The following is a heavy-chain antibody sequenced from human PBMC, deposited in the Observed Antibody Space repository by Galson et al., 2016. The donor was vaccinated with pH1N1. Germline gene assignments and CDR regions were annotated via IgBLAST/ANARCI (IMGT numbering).Heavy chain of an antibody. CDR1: SGSVSGANYY. J-gene: IGHJ4*02. Sequence: LSLTCTVSSGSVSGANYYWTWIRQSAGKGLEWIGRIYFSGSTSYNPSLRGRVSISVDTSKNQFSLDLTSVIAADTAVYYCARGRAKGGAGAGSSPYYFDFWGLGTRVTVSS. CDR3: ARGRAKGGAGAGSSPYYFDF. CDR2: IYFSGST. D-gene: IGHD6-13*01. V-gene: IGHV4-61*02.